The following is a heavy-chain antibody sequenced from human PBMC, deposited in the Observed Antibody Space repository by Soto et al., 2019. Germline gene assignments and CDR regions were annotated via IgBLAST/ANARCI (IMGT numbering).Heavy chain of an antibody. CDR2: INHSGST. Sequence: QVQLQQWGAGLLKPSETLSLTCAVYGGSFSGYYWSWIHQPPGKGLEWIGEINHSGSTNYNPSLKSRVTISVDTSKNQFSLKLSSVTAADTAVFYCARDRIGARYYYYGMDVWGQGTTVTVSS. V-gene: IGHV4-34*01. CDR3: ARDRIGARYYYYGMDV. D-gene: IGHD2-15*01. CDR1: GGSFSGYY. J-gene: IGHJ6*02.